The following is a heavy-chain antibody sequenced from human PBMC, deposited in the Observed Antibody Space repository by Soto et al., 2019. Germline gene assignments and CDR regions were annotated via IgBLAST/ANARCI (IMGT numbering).Heavy chain of an antibody. Sequence: QLLESGGGLVQPGGSRRLSCASSGFNFGDYTMTWVRQAPGKGLVWISTISGGGGNSYYADVVKGRFTITSDNSKNTLYLQMNSLKGEDTALYFCAKVTFGVGWTLDFWGQGTLVTVSS. CDR3: AKVTFGVGWTLDF. CDR2: ISGGGGNS. J-gene: IGHJ4*02. V-gene: IGHV3-23*01. D-gene: IGHD6-19*01. CDR1: GFNFGDYT.